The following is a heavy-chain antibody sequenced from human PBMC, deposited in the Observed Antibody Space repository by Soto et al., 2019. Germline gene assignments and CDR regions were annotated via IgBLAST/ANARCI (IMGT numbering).Heavy chain of an antibody. CDR3: ARMNQLAPKRNAFDI. V-gene: IGHV4-59*01. CDR2: VHYSGST. Sequence: QVQLQESGPGLLKPSETLSLTCTVSDGSITSYFWSWIRQPPGKGLEWIGYVHYSGSTNYNPSLKSRVTISVDTSKSQFSLNLNSVTAADTAVYYCARMNQLAPKRNAFDIWGQGTLVTVSS. D-gene: IGHD2-2*01. CDR1: DGSITSYF. J-gene: IGHJ3*02.